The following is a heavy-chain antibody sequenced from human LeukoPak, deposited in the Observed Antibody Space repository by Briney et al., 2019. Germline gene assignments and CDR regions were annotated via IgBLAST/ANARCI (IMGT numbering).Heavy chain of an antibody. J-gene: IGHJ4*02. CDR3: ARDYADHVGYFFFDY. D-gene: IGHD4-17*01. CDR2: ISGGGETT. CDR1: GFTFNNYA. V-gene: IGHV3-23*01. Sequence: PGGSLRLSCAASGFTFNNYAMNWVRQAPGKGLEWVSSISGGGETTYYADSAKGRFTISRDNSQNTLYLQMNSPRAEDTAVYYCARDYADHVGYFFFDYWGQGTLVTVSS.